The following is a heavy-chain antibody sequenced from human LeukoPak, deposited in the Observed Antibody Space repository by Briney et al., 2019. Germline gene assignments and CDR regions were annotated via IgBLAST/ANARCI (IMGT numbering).Heavy chain of an antibody. J-gene: IGHJ3*02. V-gene: IGHV1-69*13. CDR3: ATSPHQLLLDAFDI. CDR1: GGTFSSYA. Sequence: SVKVSCKASGGTFSSYAISWVRQAPGQGLEWMGGIIPIFGTANYAQKFQGRVTITADESTSTAYMELSSLRSEDTAVYYCATSPHQLLLDAFDIWGQGTMVTVSS. CDR2: IIPIFGTA. D-gene: IGHD2-2*01.